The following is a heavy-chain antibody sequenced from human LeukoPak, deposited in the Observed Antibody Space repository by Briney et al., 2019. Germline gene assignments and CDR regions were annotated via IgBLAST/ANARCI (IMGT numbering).Heavy chain of an antibody. Sequence: SETLSLTCTVSGGSISSYYWSWLRQPPGKGLEWIGYISYSGSTNFNPSLKSRVTISVDTSKNQFSLKLSSVTAADTAVYYCARAPFRSQFTDWYFDLWGRGTLVTVSS. V-gene: IGHV4-59*01. J-gene: IGHJ2*01. D-gene: IGHD2/OR15-2a*01. CDR1: GGSISSYY. CDR2: ISYSGST. CDR3: ARAPFRSQFTDWYFDL.